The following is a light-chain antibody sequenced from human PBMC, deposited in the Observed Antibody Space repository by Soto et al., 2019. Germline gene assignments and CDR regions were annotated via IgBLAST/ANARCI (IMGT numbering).Light chain of an antibody. CDR2: AAS. J-gene: IGKJ3*01. CDR3: LQYYIYTLT. V-gene: IGKV1-6*01. CDR1: QSISTY. Sequence: QLTQSPSSLSVSLGERGTLTCRASQSISTYLHWYQQKPGKAHKLLIYAASSLQSGVPSRFSGSGSGTDFTLTISSLQPEDFATYYCLQYYIYTLTFAQGTIVDI.